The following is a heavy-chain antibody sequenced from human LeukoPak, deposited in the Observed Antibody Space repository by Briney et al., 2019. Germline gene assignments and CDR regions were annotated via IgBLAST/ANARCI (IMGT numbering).Heavy chain of an antibody. V-gene: IGHV4-34*01. Sequence: PSETLSLTCAVYGGSFSGYYWSWIRQPPGKGLEWIGEINHSGSTNYNPSLKSRVTISVDTSKNQFSLKLSSVTAADTAVYYCATSSSWYRGDYWGQGTLVTVSS. CDR2: INHSGST. J-gene: IGHJ4*02. CDR1: GGSFSGYY. CDR3: ATSSSWYRGDY. D-gene: IGHD6-13*01.